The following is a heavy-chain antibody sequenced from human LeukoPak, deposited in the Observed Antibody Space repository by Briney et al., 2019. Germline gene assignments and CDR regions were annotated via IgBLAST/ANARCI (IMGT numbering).Heavy chain of an antibody. CDR2: ISSSGSTI. CDR1: GFTFSDYY. V-gene: IGHV3-11*01. Sequence: GGPLRLSCAASGFTFSDYYMSWIRQAPGKGLEWVSHISSSGSTIYYADSVKGRFTISRDNAKNPLYLQMNSLRAEDTAVYYCARGYYDILTGYYTGYFDYWGQGTLVTVSS. D-gene: IGHD3-9*01. J-gene: IGHJ4*02. CDR3: ARGYYDILTGYYTGYFDY.